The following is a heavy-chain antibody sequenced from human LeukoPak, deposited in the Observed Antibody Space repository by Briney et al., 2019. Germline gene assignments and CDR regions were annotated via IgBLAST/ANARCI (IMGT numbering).Heavy chain of an antibody. Sequence: ASVKVSCKASGCTFTSYDINWVRQATGQGLEWMGWMNPNSGNTGYAQKFQGRVTITRNTSISTAYMELSSLRSEDTSVYYCARGLATKADYWGQRTLVTVSS. D-gene: IGHD1-26*01. CDR1: GCTFTSYD. V-gene: IGHV1-8*03. J-gene: IGHJ4*02. CDR3: ARGLATKADY. CDR2: MNPNSGNT.